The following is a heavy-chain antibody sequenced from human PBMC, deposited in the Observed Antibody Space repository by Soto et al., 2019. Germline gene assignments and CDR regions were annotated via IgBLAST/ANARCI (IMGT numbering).Heavy chain of an antibody. J-gene: IGHJ3*02. CDR2: ISADKGNT. V-gene: IGHV1-18*01. CDR1: GYTFTSKG. CDR3: ARDRAHGFDI. Sequence: GAPVKVSCKASGYTFTSKGISWGRQAPGQGLEWMGWISADKGNTNYAQKVQGRVTMTRGTSTSTVYKELRSLRSEDTAVYFCARDRAHGFDIWGQGTMVTVSS.